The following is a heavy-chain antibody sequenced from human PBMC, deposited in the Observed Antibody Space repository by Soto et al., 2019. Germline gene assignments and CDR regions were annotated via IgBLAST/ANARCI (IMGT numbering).Heavy chain of an antibody. D-gene: IGHD2-15*01. CDR3: ARDIVVVVATSDYGMDV. V-gene: IGHV3-74*01. J-gene: IGHJ6*02. Sequence: EVQLVESGGGLVQPGGSLRLSCAASGFTFSSYWMHWVRQVPGKGLVWVSRINSDGSSTTYADSVRGRFTISRDNAKNTLYLQMHSLRAEDTAVYYCARDIVVVVATSDYGMDVWGQGTTDTVSS. CDR2: INSDGSST. CDR1: GFTFSSYW.